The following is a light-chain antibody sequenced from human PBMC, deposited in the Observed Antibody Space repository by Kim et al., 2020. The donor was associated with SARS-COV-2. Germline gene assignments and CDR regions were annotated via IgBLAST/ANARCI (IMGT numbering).Light chain of an antibody. Sequence: SPGARASRSCRASHSVSSSYLAWYQQKPGQAPRLLIYGASSRATGIPDRFSGSGSRTDFTLTISRLEPGDVAVYYCQQYGSSPLTFGGGTK. J-gene: IGKJ4*01. V-gene: IGKV3-20*01. CDR1: HSVSSSY. CDR3: QQYGSSPLT. CDR2: GAS.